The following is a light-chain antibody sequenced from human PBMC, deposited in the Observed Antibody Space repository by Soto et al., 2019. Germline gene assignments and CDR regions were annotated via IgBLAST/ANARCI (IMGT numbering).Light chain of an antibody. V-gene: IGKV1D-12*01. CDR2: TTS. CDR3: QQANSFPLT. CDR1: QGINNW. Sequence: DIQMTQSPSSVSASVGDRVTITCRASQGINNWLAWYQQKPGKAPKLLIYTTSNLQSGVPSRFSGSGSGTDFTLPISSLQPEDFATYYCQQANSFPLTFGGGTKVEIK. J-gene: IGKJ4*01.